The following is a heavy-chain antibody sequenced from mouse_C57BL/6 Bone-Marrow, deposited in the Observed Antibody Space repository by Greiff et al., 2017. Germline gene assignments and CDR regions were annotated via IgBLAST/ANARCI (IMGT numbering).Heavy chain of an antibody. Sequence: QVQLQQPGAELVKPGASVKLSCKASGYTFTSYWLHWVKQRPGRGLEWIGRIDPNSGGTKYNEKFKSKATLTVDKPSSTAYMQLSSLTSEDSAVYDCARGGTTVVAYWYFDVWGTGTTVTVSS. CDR2: IDPNSGGT. J-gene: IGHJ1*03. CDR3: ARGGTTVVAYWYFDV. V-gene: IGHV1-72*01. CDR1: GYTFTSYW. D-gene: IGHD1-1*01.